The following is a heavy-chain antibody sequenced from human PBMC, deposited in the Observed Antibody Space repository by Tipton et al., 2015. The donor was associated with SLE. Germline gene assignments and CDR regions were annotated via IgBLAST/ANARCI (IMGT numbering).Heavy chain of an antibody. CDR3: ARRRFQSAPDY. D-gene: IGHD2-21*01. J-gene: IGHJ4*02. Sequence: TLSLTCTVSGGSISSYYWSWIRQPPGKGLEWIGYIHYSGSTNYNPSLKSRVTMSVDTSMNQFSLRLRSVTAADTAVYYCARRRFQSAPDYWGQGTLVSVSS. V-gene: IGHV4-59*12. CDR2: IHYSGST. CDR1: GGSISSYY.